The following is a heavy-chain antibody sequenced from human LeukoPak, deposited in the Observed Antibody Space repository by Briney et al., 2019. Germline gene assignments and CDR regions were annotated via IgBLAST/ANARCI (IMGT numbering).Heavy chain of an antibody. D-gene: IGHD6-13*01. CDR1: GYTFTSYG. J-gene: IGHJ4*02. CDR3: ASVRQLVLNY. V-gene: IGHV1-18*01. CDR2: ISAYNGNT. Sequence: ASVKVSCKASGYTFTSYGISWVRQAPGQGLEWMGWISAYNGNTNYAQKLQGRVIMTTDTSTSTAYMELRNLRSDDTAVYYCASVRQLVLNYWAQGTLVTVSS.